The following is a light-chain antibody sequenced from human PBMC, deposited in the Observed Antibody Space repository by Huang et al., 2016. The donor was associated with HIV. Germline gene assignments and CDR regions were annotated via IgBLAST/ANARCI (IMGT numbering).Light chain of an antibody. J-gene: IGKJ1*01. Sequence: IQMTQSPSSVSASIGDIVTIACRASQAIRSWLVWYQQNPGKAPKPLIYSASSLQVGVPARFSDSGFGTNFTLTITNLQPDDLATYHCLQANRFPWTFGQGTKVEI. CDR1: QAIRSW. V-gene: IGKV1-12*01. CDR3: LQANRFPWT. CDR2: SAS.